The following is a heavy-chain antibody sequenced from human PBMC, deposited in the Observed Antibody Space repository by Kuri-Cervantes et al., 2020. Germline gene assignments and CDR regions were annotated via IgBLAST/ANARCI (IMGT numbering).Heavy chain of an antibody. J-gene: IGHJ5*02. Sequence: GESLKISCAASGFTFSSYGMHWVRQAPGKGLEWVAVISYDGSNKYYADSVKGRFTISRDNSKNTLYLQMNSLRSDDTAVYYCAREYRILRYFDWSEKGRNWFDPWGQGTLVTVSS. V-gene: IGHV3-30*03. CDR3: AREYRILRYFDWSEKGRNWFDP. CDR2: ISYDGSNK. D-gene: IGHD3-9*01. CDR1: GFTFSSYG.